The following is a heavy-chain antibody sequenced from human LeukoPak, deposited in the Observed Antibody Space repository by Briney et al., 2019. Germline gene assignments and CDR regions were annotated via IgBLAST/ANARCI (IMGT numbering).Heavy chain of an antibody. J-gene: IGHJ4*01. Sequence: PGGSLRLSCAASGLTFSTYAINWVRQAPGKGLEWVSGISGSGSTTYYADSVKSRFTISRDSSKNTVYLQMNSLRAEDTAIYYCAKGPQWELPHFDYWGQGTLVTVSS. V-gene: IGHV3-23*01. D-gene: IGHD1-26*01. CDR2: ISGSGSTT. CDR3: AKGPQWELPHFDY. CDR1: GLTFSTYA.